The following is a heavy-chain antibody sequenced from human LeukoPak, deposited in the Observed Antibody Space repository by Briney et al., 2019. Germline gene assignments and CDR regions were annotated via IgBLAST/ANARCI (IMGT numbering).Heavy chain of an antibody. Sequence: SETLTLTCAVYGGSFSGYYRSWIRQPPGKGLEWIGEINHSGSTNYNPSLKSRVTISVDTSKNQFSLKLSSVTAADTAVYYCARGIKVVVVAATRYFDYWGQGTLVTVSS. J-gene: IGHJ4*02. CDR1: GGSFSGYY. D-gene: IGHD2-15*01. CDR3: ARGIKVVVVAATRYFDY. V-gene: IGHV4-34*01. CDR2: INHSGST.